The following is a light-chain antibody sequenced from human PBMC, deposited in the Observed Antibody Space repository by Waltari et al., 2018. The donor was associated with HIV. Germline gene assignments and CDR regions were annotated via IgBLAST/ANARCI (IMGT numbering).Light chain of an antibody. V-gene: IGLV2-23*02. CDR1: SSDVGGYNL. CDR2: EVS. CDR3: CAYAGSTTYVI. J-gene: IGLJ2*01. Sequence: QSALTQPASVSGSPGQSITISCTGTSSDVGGYNLVSWYQQHPGKAPKLMIYEVSKRPSGVSNCFSGSKSGNTASLTISGLQAEDEADYYCCAYAGSTTYVIFGGGTKLTVL.